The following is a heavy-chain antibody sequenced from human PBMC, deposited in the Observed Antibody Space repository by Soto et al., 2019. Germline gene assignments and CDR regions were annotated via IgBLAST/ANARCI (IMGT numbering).Heavy chain of an antibody. J-gene: IGHJ4*02. CDR3: AREPYGDSQYFDY. Sequence: QVQLVESGGGMVQPGTSLRLSCAASGFTFNSRSLHWVRQRPDKGLEWVAVISHDGRVTFYADFVKGRFTVSRDNSKNTIYLQVNRLRAEDTAVYYCAREPYGDSQYFDYWGQGTLVTVSS. D-gene: IGHD2-21*02. CDR1: GFTFNSRS. CDR2: ISHDGRVT. V-gene: IGHV3-30*04.